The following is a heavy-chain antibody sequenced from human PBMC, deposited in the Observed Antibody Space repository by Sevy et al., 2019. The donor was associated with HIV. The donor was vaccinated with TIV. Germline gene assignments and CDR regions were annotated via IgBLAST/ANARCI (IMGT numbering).Heavy chain of an antibody. Sequence: SETLSLTCTVSGGSVSSGSYYWSWIRQPPGKGLEWIGYIYYSGSTNYNPSLKSRVTISVDTSKNQFSLKLSSVTAADTAVYYCARGTRAAGMDVWGHGTTVTVSS. J-gene: IGHJ6*02. CDR1: GGSVSSGSYY. V-gene: IGHV4-61*01. CDR3: ARGTRAAGMDV. CDR2: IYYSGST.